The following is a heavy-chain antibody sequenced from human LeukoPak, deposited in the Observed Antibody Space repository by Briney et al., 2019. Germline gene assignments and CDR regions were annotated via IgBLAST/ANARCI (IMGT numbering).Heavy chain of an antibody. CDR2: IIPIFGTA. D-gene: IGHD6-6*01. V-gene: IGHV1-69*05. CDR3: ARCIAARPYYFDY. J-gene: IGHJ4*02. CDR1: GGTFSSYA. Sequence: SVKVSCMAYGGTFSSYAISWVRQAPGQGREWMGGIIPIFGTANYAQKFQGRVTITTDESTSTAYMELSSLRSEDTAVYYCARCIAARPYYFDYWGQGTLVTVSS.